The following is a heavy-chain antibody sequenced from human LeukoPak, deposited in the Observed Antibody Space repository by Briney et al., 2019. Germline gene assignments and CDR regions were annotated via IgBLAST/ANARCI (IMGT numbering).Heavy chain of an antibody. J-gene: IGHJ6*02. CDR2: INKYGSI. V-gene: IGHV3-23*01. CDR3: AKGYGMDV. Sequence: GGSLRLSCAASGFSVSDYAVGWVRQAPGKGLEWVSAINKYGSIFYADSVRGRFPISRDTSKNMQYLQMNGLRAEDTAVYHCAKGYGMDVWGQGTTVTVSS. CDR1: GFSVSDYA.